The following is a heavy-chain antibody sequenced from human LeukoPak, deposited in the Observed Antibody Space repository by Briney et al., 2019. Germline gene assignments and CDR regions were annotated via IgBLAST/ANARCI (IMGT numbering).Heavy chain of an antibody. V-gene: IGHV4-31*03. CDR3: ARAEAGSAVTTGFYFDY. D-gene: IGHD4-17*01. CDR2: ISDSGST. CDR1: GGSISSGGYY. J-gene: IGHJ4*02. Sequence: PSQTLSLTCTVSGGSISSGGYYWSWIRQHPGKGLEWIGYISDSGSTYYNPSLKSRVTISVDTSKNQFSLKLSSVTAADTAVYYCARAEAGSAVTTGFYFDYWGQGTLVTVSS.